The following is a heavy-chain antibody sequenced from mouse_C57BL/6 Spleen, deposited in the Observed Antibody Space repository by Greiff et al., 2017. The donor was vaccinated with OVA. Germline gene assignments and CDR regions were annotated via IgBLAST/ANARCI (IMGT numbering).Heavy chain of an antibody. Sequence: EVQLQQSGPVLVKPGASVKMSCKASGYTFTDYYMNWVKQSHGKSLEWIGIIHPYNGGTSYNQKFKGKATLTVDKSSSTAYMELNSLTSEDSAVDYCARRDYDVGFAYWGQGTLVTVSA. V-gene: IGHV1-19*01. J-gene: IGHJ3*01. CDR1: GYTFTDYY. D-gene: IGHD2-4*01. CDR3: ARRDYDVGFAY. CDR2: IHPYNGGT.